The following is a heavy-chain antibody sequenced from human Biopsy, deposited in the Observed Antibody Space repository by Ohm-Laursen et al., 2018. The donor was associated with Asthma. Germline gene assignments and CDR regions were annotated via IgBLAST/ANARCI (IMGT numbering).Heavy chain of an antibody. CDR2: ISYDGSNK. CDR1: GFTFSSYG. CDR3: AKERYYDFWSGYPI. J-gene: IGHJ3*02. V-gene: IGHV3-30*18. D-gene: IGHD3-3*01. Sequence: FLRLSCTASGFTFSSYGMHWVRQAPGKGLEWVAVISYDGSNKYYADSVKGRFTISRDNSKNTLYLQMNSLRAEDTAVYYCAKERYYDFWSGYPIWGQGTMVTVSS.